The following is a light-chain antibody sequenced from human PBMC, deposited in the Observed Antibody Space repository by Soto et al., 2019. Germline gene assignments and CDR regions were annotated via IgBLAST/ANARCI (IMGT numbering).Light chain of an antibody. CDR3: ATWDDSLGVV. CDR1: NSNIASNF. CDR2: RNH. J-gene: IGLJ2*01. Sequence: QSVLTQPPSASGTPGQRVTISCSGGNSNIASNFVHLYQLLPGAAPTLVIYRNHQRPSGVPDRFSGSKSGTSASLAISGLRSEDEDDYFCATWDDSLGVVFGGGTKVTVL. V-gene: IGLV1-47*01.